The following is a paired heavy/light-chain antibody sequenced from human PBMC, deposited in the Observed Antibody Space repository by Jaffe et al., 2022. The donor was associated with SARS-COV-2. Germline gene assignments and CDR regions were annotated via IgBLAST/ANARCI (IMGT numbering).Heavy chain of an antibody. CDR2: IYHSGDT. V-gene: IGHV4-4*02. CDR3: ARRGRGYSFGYPLEY. D-gene: IGHD5-18*01. J-gene: IGHJ4*02. CDR1: GGSISSSNW. Sequence: QVQLQESGPGLVTPSGTLSLTCAVSGGSISSSNWWTWVRQPPGKGLEWIGEIYHSGDTNYNPSLKSRISISVDKSKNQFSLKLSSVTAADTAMYYCARRGRGYSFGYPLEYWGQGTLVAVS.
Light chain of an antibody. CDR3: GTWESTLSGDWV. J-gene: IGLJ3*02. CDR1: SSNIENNF. Sequence: QSVLTQPPSVSAAPGQKVTISCSGSSSNIENNFVSWYQQLPGAAPKLLIYDNDKRPSGIPDRFSGSKSGTSATLDITGLQAGDEADYYCGTWESTLSGDWVFGGGTKLTVL. CDR2: DND. V-gene: IGLV1-51*01.